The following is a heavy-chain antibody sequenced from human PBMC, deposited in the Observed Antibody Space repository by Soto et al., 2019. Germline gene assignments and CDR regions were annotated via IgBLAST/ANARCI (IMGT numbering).Heavy chain of an antibody. CDR1: GYTFTGYY. Sequence: GASVKVSCKASGYTFTGYYMHWVRQAPGQGLEWMGWINPNSGGTNYAQKFQGWVTMTRDTSISTAYMELSRLRSDDTAVYYCARPPGNYYGWFAPWGQGTLVTVSS. D-gene: IGHD1-26*01. V-gene: IGHV1-2*04. CDR2: INPNSGGT. J-gene: IGHJ5*02. CDR3: ARPPGNYYGWFAP.